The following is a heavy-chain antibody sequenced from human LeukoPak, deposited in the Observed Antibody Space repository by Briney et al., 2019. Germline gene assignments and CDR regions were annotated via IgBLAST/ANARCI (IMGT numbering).Heavy chain of an antibody. J-gene: IGHJ4*02. CDR2: IVGSSST. CDR3: ARIGAGSSRDY. V-gene: IGHV3-21*01. D-gene: IGHD6-13*01. Sequence: GGSLRLSCAASGFTLSNFAITRVRHATGKRLECVSSIVGSSSTYYADSLQDRFTISRDNAKNSLYLQMNSLRAEHTAVYYCARIGAGSSRDYWGQGTLVTVSS. CDR1: GFTLSNFA.